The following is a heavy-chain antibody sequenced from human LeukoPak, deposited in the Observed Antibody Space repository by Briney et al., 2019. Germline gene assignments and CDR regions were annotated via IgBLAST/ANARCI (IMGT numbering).Heavy chain of an antibody. D-gene: IGHD6-6*01. CDR2: ISAYNGNT. CDR3: ARAPIHIYSSSSEAIDY. CDR1: GYTFTSYG. Sequence: ASVKVSCKASGYTFTSYGISWVRQAPGQGLEWMGWISAYNGNTNYAQKLQGRVTMTTDTSTSTAYMELRSLRSDDTAVYYCARAPIHIYSSSSEAIDYWGQGTLVTVSS. J-gene: IGHJ4*02. V-gene: IGHV1-18*01.